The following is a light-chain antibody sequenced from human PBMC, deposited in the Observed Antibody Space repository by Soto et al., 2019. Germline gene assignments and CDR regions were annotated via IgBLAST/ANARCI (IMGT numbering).Light chain of an antibody. Sequence: EIVLAQSPGTLSLSPGERATLSCRASQSVGNNYLAWYQQKPGQAPRLLIYGASSRATGIPDRFSGSGSGTDFTLTISRLEPEDFAVYYCQHYNSYSEAFGQGTKVELK. CDR1: QSVGNNY. CDR3: QHYNSYSEA. J-gene: IGKJ1*01. CDR2: GAS. V-gene: IGKV3-20*01.